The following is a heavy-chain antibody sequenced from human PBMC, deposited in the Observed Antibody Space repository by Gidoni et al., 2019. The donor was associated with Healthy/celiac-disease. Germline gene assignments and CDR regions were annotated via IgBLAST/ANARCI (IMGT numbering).Heavy chain of an antibody. V-gene: IGHV1-2*02. CDR2: INPNSGGT. J-gene: IGHJ4*02. D-gene: IGHD3-22*01. CDR3: ARFYYDSSGYYGVDY. CDR1: GYTFTGYY. Sequence: QVLLVPSGAAVKKPGASVKVSCKASGYTFTGYYMHWVRQAPGQGLEWMGWINPNSGGTNYAQKFQGRVTMTRDTSISTAYIEQSRLRSDDTAVYYCARFYYDSSGYYGVDYWGQGTLVTVSS.